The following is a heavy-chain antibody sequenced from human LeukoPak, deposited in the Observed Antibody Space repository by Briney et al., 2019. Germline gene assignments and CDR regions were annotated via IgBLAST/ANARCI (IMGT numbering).Heavy chain of an antibody. CDR3: AKEPLLWFGESRAFDI. V-gene: IGHV3-23*01. CDR2: ISGSGGST. J-gene: IGHJ3*02. D-gene: IGHD3-10*01. Sequence: GGSLRLSCAASGFTFSSYAMSWVRQAPGKGLEWVSAISGSGGSTYYADSVKGRFTISRDNSKNTLYLQMNSLRAEDTAVYYCAKEPLLWFGESRAFDIWGQGTMVTVLS. CDR1: GFTFSSYA.